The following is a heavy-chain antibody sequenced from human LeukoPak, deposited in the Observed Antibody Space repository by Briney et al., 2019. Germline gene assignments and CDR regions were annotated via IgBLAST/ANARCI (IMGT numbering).Heavy chain of an antibody. V-gene: IGHV1-69*13. J-gene: IGHJ4*02. Sequence: SVKVSCKASGGTFSSYAISWVRQAPGQGLEWMGGIIPIFGTANYAQKFQGRVTITADESTSTAYMELSSLRSEDTAVYYCAREGYDILTGLDYWGQGTLVTVSS. CDR1: GGTFSSYA. CDR2: IIPIFGTA. D-gene: IGHD3-9*01. CDR3: AREGYDILTGLDY.